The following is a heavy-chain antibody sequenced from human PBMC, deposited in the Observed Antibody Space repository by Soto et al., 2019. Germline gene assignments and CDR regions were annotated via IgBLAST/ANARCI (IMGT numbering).Heavy chain of an antibody. Sequence: SETLSLTCTVSGGSISSGDYYWSWIRQPPGKGLEWIGYIYYSGSTYYNPSLKSRVTISVDTSKNQFSLKLSSVTAADTAVYYCARGLLYYYDSSGSPPRYYYYGMDVWGQGTTVTSP. CDR1: GGSISSGDYY. CDR2: IYYSGST. D-gene: IGHD3-22*01. CDR3: ARGLLYYYDSSGSPPRYYYYGMDV. J-gene: IGHJ6*02. V-gene: IGHV4-30-4*01.